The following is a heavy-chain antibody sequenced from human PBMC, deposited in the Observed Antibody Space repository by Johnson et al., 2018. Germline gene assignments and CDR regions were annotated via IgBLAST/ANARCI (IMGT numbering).Heavy chain of an antibody. CDR3: AKSQLWYDSSGPALAFDI. D-gene: IGHD3-22*01. CDR1: GFTFDDYS. Sequence: VQLVQSGGGLVQPGRSLRLSCTASGFTFDDYSMHWVRQAPGKGLEWVSGFSWNSGSIGYADSVKGRFTISRDNAKNSLYLQMNSLRAEDTALYYCAKSQLWYDSSGPALAFDIWGQGTMVTVSS. J-gene: IGHJ3*02. V-gene: IGHV3-9*01. CDR2: FSWNSGSI.